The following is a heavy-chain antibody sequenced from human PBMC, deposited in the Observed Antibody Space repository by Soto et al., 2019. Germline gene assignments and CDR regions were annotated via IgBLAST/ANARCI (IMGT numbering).Heavy chain of an antibody. J-gene: IGHJ6*02. D-gene: IGHD3-10*01. Sequence: GGSLRLSCAASGLTFSDSSIHWVRQASGKGLEWLGRIRTKASSYATAFAASLQGRFTMSRDDSKNTAYLQMNSLKIEDTAVYYCVWFAKTSDGMDVWGQGTTVTVSS. CDR3: VWFAKTSDGMDV. CDR1: GLTFSDSS. V-gene: IGHV3-73*01. CDR2: IRTKASSYAT.